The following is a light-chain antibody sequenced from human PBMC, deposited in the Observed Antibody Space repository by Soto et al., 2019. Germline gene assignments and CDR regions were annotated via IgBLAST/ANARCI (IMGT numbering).Light chain of an antibody. Sequence: DIQLTQSPSFLSASVGDRVTITCRASQGISSHLAWYQQIPGKGPKLLIYAASTLQSGVPSRFSGGGSGTKFTLAISTPQPEVFETYSCQQVNVSPHIFGRGTKLE. V-gene: IGKV1-9*01. J-gene: IGKJ2*01. CDR3: QQVNVSPHI. CDR1: QGISSH. CDR2: AAS.